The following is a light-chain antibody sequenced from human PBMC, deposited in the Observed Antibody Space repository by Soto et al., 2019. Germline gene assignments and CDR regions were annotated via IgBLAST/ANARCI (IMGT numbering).Light chain of an antibody. CDR2: GAS. CDR3: QQYNQLPPYA. CDR1: QSVNYN. V-gene: IGKV3-15*01. Sequence: IILTHPPASLHVCPGVRATLSCMASQSVNYNLSWYQQKPGQARTLLNYGASPRAAGIPGSFRGSGSGTEFTLAITSLQSEYFGVYCCQQYNQLPPYAFG. J-gene: IGKJ2*01.